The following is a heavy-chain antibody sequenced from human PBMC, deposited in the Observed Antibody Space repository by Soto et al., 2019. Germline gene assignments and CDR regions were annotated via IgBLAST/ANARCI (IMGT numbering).Heavy chain of an antibody. V-gene: IGHV2-5*02. Sequence: QITLNESGPTVVRPTEPLTLTCSFSGFSLTTSGVGVGWIRQSPGKAPEWLALIYWDDDKRYSASLKSRLTITKDTTKHPGVRTVFDLATWNTPTYHYAHMVLRSIFGLVATTAIYFDFWGQGTPVAVSS. D-gene: IGHD3-3*01. CDR3: AHMVLRSIFGLVATTAIYFDF. CDR2: IYWDDDK. CDR1: GFSLTTSGVG. J-gene: IGHJ4*02.